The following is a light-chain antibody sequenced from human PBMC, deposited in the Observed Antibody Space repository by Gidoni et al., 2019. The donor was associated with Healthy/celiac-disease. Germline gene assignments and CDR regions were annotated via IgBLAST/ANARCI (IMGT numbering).Light chain of an antibody. CDR2: LGS. CDR3: MQALQTPRT. CDR1: QSLLHSNGYNY. V-gene: IGKV2-28*01. J-gene: IGKJ1*01. Sequence: DIVMTQSQLSLPVTPGEPASISCRSSQSLLHSNGYNYLDWYLQKQGQSLQLLIYLGSNRASGVPDRFSGSGSGTDFTLKISRVEAEDVGVYYCMQALQTPRTFGQGTKVEIK.